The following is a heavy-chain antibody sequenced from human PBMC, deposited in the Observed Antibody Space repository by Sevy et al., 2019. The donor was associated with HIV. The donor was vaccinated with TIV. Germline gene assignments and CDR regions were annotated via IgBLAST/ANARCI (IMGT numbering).Heavy chain of an antibody. CDR2: IYSGEYT. CDR1: GFTVSSNY. CDR3: ATTSTPLYYYALDV. V-gene: IGHV3-53*01. Sequence: GESLKISCAASGFTVSSNYMSWVRQAPGKGLEWVSVIYSGEYTYYADSVKGRFTISRDISTNTLNLQMNSLRAEDTAIYYCATTSTPLYYYALDVWGQGTTVTVSS. D-gene: IGHD1-26*01. J-gene: IGHJ6*02.